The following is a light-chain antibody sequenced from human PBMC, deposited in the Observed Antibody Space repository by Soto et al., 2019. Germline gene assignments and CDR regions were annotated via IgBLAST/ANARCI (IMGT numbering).Light chain of an antibody. CDR1: QSVSNN. J-gene: IGKJ1*01. CDR2: GAS. V-gene: IGKV3D-15*01. Sequence: EIVLTQSPGTLSLSPGERATLSCRASQSVSNNYLAWYQQTPGQAPRLLIYGASNRATGIPDRFSGSGSGKEFTLTISSLQSEDFAVYYCQQYNNWPPWTFGQGTKVDIK. CDR3: QQYNNWPPWT.